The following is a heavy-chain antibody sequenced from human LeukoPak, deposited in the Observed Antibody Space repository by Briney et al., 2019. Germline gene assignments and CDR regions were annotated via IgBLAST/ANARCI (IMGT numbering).Heavy chain of an antibody. V-gene: IGHV3-30*03. CDR2: ISYDGSNK. J-gene: IGHJ4*02. CDR1: GFTFSSYG. D-gene: IGHD6-13*01. CDR3: ARDLIAAAGPPGDY. Sequence: GGSLRLSCAASGFTFSSYGMHWVRQAPGKGLEWVAVISYDGSNKYYADSVKGRFTISRDNAKNSLYLQMNSLRAEDTAVYYCARDLIAAAGPPGDYWGQGTLVTVSS.